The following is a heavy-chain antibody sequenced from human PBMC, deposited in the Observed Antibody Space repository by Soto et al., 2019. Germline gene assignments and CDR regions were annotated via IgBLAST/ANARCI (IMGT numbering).Heavy chain of an antibody. CDR3: ARERANFGDLEY. V-gene: IGHV4-4*07. Sequence: KPSETLSVTCTVSSGSISSYYWTWIRQPAGKGLEWIGRIYTSGTTNYNPSLRSRVTISVDTSKSQFSLRLSSVTAADTALYYCARERANFGDLEYWGPGALVTVS. D-gene: IGHD4-17*01. CDR2: IYTSGTT. CDR1: SGSISSYY. J-gene: IGHJ4*02.